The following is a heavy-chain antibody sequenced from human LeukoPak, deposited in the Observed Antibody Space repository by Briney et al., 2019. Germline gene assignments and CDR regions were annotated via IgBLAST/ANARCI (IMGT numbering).Heavy chain of an antibody. J-gene: IGHJ4*02. CDR3: AKQMDHAHSSSWWWGLDY. CDR1: GFTFSSYG. D-gene: IGHD6-13*01. Sequence: PGRSLRLSCAASGFTFSSYGMHWVRQAPGKGLEWVAVISYDGSNKYYADSVKGRFTISRDNSKNTLYLQMNSLRAEDTAVNYCAKQMDHAHSSSWWWGLDYWGQGTLVTVSS. CDR2: ISYDGSNK. V-gene: IGHV3-30*18.